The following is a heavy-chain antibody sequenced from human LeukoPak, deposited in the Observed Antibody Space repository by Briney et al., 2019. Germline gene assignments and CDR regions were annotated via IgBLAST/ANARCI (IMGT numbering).Heavy chain of an antibody. CDR3: ARRGRSSTDPFEF. CDR1: GGSISTYY. J-gene: IGHJ4*02. CDR2: IYYSGTT. D-gene: IGHD2-2*01. V-gene: IGHV4-59*08. Sequence: SETLSLTCTVSGGSISTYYWSWSRQPPGKGLEWIGYIYYSGTTKYSTSLKSRVTIPLDAPKNQISLRLTSVTAADTAVYYCARRGRSSTDPFEFWGQGTLVAVSS.